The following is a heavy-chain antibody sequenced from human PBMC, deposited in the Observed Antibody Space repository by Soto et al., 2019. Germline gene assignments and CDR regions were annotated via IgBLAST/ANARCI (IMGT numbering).Heavy chain of an antibody. CDR2: IYYSGST. Sequence: SSTLSLPCPVSGGSISSYYWSWIRQPPGKGLEWIGYIYYSGSTNYNPSLKSRVAISVDTSKNQFSLKLRSVTAADTAIYYCARGYNGGWYLNDYWGQGTLVTVSS. CDR3: ARGYNGGWYLNDY. J-gene: IGHJ4*02. D-gene: IGHD6-19*01. CDR1: GGSISSYY. V-gene: IGHV4-59*01.